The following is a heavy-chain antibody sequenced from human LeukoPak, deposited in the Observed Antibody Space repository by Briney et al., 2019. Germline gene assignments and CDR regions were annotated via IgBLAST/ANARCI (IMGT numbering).Heavy chain of an antibody. D-gene: IGHD2-15*01. CDR3: ARDCGGGSCYGPYDAFDI. Sequence: GGSLRLSCAASGFTFSSYEMNWVREAPGKGLEWVSYISSSGSTIYYADSVKGRFTISRDNAKNSLYLQMNSLRAEDTAVYYCARDCGGGSCYGPYDAFDIWGQGTMVTVSS. V-gene: IGHV3-48*03. CDR2: ISSSGSTI. CDR1: GFTFSSYE. J-gene: IGHJ3*02.